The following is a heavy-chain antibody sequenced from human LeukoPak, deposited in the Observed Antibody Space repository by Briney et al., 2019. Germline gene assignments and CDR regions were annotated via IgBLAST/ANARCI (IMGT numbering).Heavy chain of an antibody. CDR2: MNPNSGNT. CDR1: GGTFSSYA. CDR3: ARTTGYCSSTSCYRHAFDI. V-gene: IGHV1-8*02. J-gene: IGHJ3*02. Sequence: ASVKVSCKASGGTFSSYAISWVRQAPGQGLEWMGWMNPNSGNTGYAQKFQGRVTMTRNTSISTAYMELSSLRSEDTAVYYCARTTGYCSSTSCYRHAFDIWGQGAMVTVSS. D-gene: IGHD2-2*01.